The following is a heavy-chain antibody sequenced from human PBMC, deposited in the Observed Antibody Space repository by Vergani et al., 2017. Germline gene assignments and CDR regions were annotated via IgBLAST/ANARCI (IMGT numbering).Heavy chain of an antibody. CDR1: GGSISSYY. CDR3: AGVGSGSYFGWFDP. V-gene: IGHV4-59*01. CDR2: IYYSGST. Sequence: QVQLQESGPGLVKPSETLSLTCTVSGGSISSYYWSWIRQPPGKGLEWIGYIYYSGSTNYNPSLKRRVTIPVATSKNQFSLKLSSVTAADTAVYYCAGVGSGSYFGWFDPWGQGTLVTVSS. J-gene: IGHJ5*02. D-gene: IGHD1-26*01.